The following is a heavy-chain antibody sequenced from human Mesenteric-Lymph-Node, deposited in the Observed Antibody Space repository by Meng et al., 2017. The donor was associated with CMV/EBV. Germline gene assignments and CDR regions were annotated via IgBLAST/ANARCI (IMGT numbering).Heavy chain of an antibody. CDR2: INSDGSST. D-gene: IGHD3-3*01. CDR3: AGTDFWSGYNYYYYYVMDV. J-gene: IGHJ6*02. CDR1: GFTFSSYW. Sequence: GESLKISCAASGFTFSSYWMHWVRQAPGEGLVWVSRINSDGSSTNYADSVKGRFTISRDNAKNTLYLQMNSLRAEDTAVYYCAGTDFWSGYNYYYYYVMDVWGRGTTVTVSS. V-gene: IGHV3-74*01.